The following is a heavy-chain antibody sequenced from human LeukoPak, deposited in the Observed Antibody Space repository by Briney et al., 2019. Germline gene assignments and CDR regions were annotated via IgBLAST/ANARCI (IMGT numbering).Heavy chain of an antibody. J-gene: IGHJ4*02. V-gene: IGHV3-23*01. CDR3: AKDQPTYASGLYFDF. CDR1: GFTFSSYA. Sequence: GGSLRLSCAASGFTFSSYAMSWVRQAPGKGLEWVSAISGSGGSTYYADSVKGRFTISRDYSKNTLFLQMNSLRAEDTAIYYCAKDQPTYASGLYFDFWGQGTLVTVSS. D-gene: IGHD5-12*01. CDR2: ISGSGGST.